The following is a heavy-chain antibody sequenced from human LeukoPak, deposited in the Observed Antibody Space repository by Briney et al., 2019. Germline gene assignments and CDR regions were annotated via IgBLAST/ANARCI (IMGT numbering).Heavy chain of an antibody. D-gene: IGHD6-19*01. CDR2: IFSGGST. CDR3: TTRSSGWYGD. CDR1: GFTVSINY. J-gene: IGHJ4*02. V-gene: IGHV3-53*01. Sequence: GGSLRLSCAASGFTVSINYMSWVRQAPGKGLEWVSVIFSGGSTFYADSVKGRFTISRDNSKNALYLQMSSLRDEDTAVYYCTTRSSGWYGDWGQGTLVTVSS.